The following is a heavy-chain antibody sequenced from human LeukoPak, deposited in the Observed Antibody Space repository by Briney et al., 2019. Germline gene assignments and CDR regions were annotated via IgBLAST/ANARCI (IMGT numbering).Heavy chain of an antibody. Sequence: GGSLRLSCVASGFTFSTYWMTWVRQAPGKGLEWVAVIWYDGSNKYYADSVKGRFTISRDNSKNTLYLQMNSLRAEDTAVYYCARTGRGAAACDYWGQGTLVTVSS. CDR1: GFTFSTYW. D-gene: IGHD2-2*01. CDR2: IWYDGSNK. J-gene: IGHJ4*02. CDR3: ARTGRGAAACDY. V-gene: IGHV3-33*08.